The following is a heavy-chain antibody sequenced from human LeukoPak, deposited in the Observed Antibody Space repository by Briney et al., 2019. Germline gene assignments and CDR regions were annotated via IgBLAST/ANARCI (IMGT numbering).Heavy chain of an antibody. CDR1: GFTFDDYA. CDR2: ISWNSGST. CDR3: AKDRGVGAIYYYYYGMDV. Sequence: QTGRSLRLSCAASGFTFDDYAMHWVRQAPGKGLEWVSGISWNSGSTGYADSVKGRFTISRDNAKNSLYLQMNSLRAEDTALYYCAKDRGVGAIYYYYYGMDVWGQGTTVTVSS. D-gene: IGHD1-26*01. J-gene: IGHJ6*02. V-gene: IGHV3-9*01.